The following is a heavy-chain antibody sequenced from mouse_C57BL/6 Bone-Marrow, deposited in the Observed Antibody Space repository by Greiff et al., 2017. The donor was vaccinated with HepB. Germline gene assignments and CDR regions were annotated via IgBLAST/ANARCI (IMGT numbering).Heavy chain of an antibody. V-gene: IGHV1-64*01. J-gene: IGHJ3*01. Sequence: QVQLQQPGAELVKPGASVKLSCKASGYTFTSYWMHWVKQRPGQGLEWIGMIHPNSGSTNYNEKFKSKATLTVDKSSSTAYMQLSSLTSEDSAVYYCARSIYDGYRFAYWGQGTLVTVSA. CDR1: GYTFTSYW. D-gene: IGHD2-3*01. CDR2: IHPNSGST. CDR3: ARSIYDGYRFAY.